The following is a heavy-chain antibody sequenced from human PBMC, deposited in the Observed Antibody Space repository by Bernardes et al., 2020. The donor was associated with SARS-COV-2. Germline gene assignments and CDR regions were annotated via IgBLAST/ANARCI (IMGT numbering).Heavy chain of an antibody. J-gene: IGHJ6*02. D-gene: IGHD3-22*01. V-gene: IGHV3-33*01. CDR2: IWYDGSNK. CDR3: AREQYYYDISGYSRWYYYYGMDV. Sequence: GGSLRLSCAASGFTFSSYGMHWVRQAPGKGLEWVAVIWYDGSNKYYADSVKGRFTISRDNSKNTLYLQMNSLRAEDTAVYYCAREQYYYDISGYSRWYYYYGMDVWGQGTTVTVSS. CDR1: GFTFSSYG.